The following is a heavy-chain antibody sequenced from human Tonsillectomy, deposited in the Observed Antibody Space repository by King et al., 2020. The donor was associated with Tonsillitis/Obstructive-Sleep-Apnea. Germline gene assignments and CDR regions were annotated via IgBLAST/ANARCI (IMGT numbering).Heavy chain of an antibody. D-gene: IGHD1-26*01. CDR3: AKWVGSIVGAPLDY. Sequence: VQLVESGGGLVQPGRSLRLSCAASGFIFDDYAIHWVRQVPGKGLEWVSGISWNSDSIAYADSVKGRFTISRDNAKNSLYLQMDSLRAEDTALYYCAKWVGSIVGAPLDYWGQGTLVTVSS. CDR2: ISWNSDSI. CDR1: GFIFDDYA. V-gene: IGHV3-9*01. J-gene: IGHJ4*02.